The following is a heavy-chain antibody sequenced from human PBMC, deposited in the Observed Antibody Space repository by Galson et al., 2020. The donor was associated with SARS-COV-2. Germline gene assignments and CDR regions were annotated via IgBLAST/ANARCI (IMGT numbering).Heavy chain of an antibody. Sequence: SETLSLTCAVYVGSFSGYYWSWIRQPPGKGLEWIGKINHSGSTKYNPSLKSRVTISVDTSKNQFSLKLSSVTAADTAVYYCARAEVVVPAATGYFDLWGRGSLVTVSS. CDR2: INHSGST. J-gene: IGHJ2*01. V-gene: IGHV4-34*01. CDR1: VGSFSGYY. D-gene: IGHD2-2*01. CDR3: ARAEVVVPAATGYFDL.